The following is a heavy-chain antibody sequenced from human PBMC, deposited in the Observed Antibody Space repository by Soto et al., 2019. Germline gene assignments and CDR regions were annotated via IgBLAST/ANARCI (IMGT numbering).Heavy chain of an antibody. CDR2: IYPGDSAT. V-gene: IGHV5-51*01. D-gene: IGHD6-19*01. Sequence: GESLKISCKGSGYSFTSYWIGWVRQMPGKGLERMGIIYPGDSATRYSPSFQGQVTISADKSITTTYLQWSSLKASDTAIYYCARLFDTSGWYDYWGQGTLVTVSS. CDR1: GYSFTSYW. CDR3: ARLFDTSGWYDY. J-gene: IGHJ4*02.